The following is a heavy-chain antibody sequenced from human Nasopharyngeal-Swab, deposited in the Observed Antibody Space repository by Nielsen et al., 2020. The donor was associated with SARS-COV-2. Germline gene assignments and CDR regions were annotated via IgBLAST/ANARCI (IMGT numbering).Heavy chain of an antibody. Sequence: GESLKISCATSGFRFGSYGMHWVRQAPDKGLEWVAVIWYDGGNKYYADSVKGRFTVSRDDSKSTLYLQMNSLRAEDTAVYYCAREVGRWWGFDLWGRGTLVTVSS. J-gene: IGHJ2*01. D-gene: IGHD4-23*01. V-gene: IGHV3-33*01. CDR1: GFRFGSYG. CDR3: AREVGRWWGFDL. CDR2: IWYDGGNK.